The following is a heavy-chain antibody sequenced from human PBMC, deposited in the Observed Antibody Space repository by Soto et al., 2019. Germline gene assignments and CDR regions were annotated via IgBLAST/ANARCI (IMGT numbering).Heavy chain of an antibody. D-gene: IGHD2-15*01. CDR1: GFNFNSYT. J-gene: IGHJ6*02. CDR3: ARDCSGGSCYPGMDV. V-gene: IGHV3-21*01. CDR2: ISSSGYI. Sequence: PGWSLGLSCAASGFNFNSYTINWVRKAPGKRLEWLSSISSSGYIFSTDSVRGRFTISRDNAKNSVYLQINSLRAEDTAVYFCARDCSGGSCYPGMDVWGQGTTVTVFS.